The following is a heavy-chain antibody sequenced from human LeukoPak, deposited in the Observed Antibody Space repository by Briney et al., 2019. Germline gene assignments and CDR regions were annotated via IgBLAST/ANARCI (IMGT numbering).Heavy chain of an antibody. CDR2: IIPIFGTA. D-gene: IGHD2-15*01. CDR1: GGTFSSYA. V-gene: IGHV1-69*13. Sequence: SVKVSCKASGGTFSSYAISWVRQAPGQGLEWMGGIIPIFGTANYAQKFQGRVTITADESTSTAYMELSSLRSEDTAVYYCAKDLYSGVDIVVVVAANPFDYWGQGTLVTVSS. CDR3: AKDLYSGVDIVVVVAANPFDY. J-gene: IGHJ4*02.